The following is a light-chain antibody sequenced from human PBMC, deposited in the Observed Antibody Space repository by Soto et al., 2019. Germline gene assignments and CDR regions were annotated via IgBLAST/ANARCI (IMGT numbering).Light chain of an antibody. J-gene: IGLJ1*01. CDR2: RDS. Sequence: SYDLPQPLFLSVGLGQSASITSWGNNIGNKNVHWYQQKPGQAPVLVIYRDSNWPSGIPERFSGSNSGNTATLTISRAQAGDEADYYCQVWDSSTIVFGTGNKVTV. CDR1: NIGNKN. CDR3: QVWDSSTIV. V-gene: IGLV3-9*01.